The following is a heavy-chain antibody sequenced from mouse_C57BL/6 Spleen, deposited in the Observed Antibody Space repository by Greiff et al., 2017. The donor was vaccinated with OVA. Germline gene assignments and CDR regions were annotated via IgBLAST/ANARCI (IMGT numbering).Heavy chain of an antibody. CDR1: GYTFTEYT. V-gene: IGHV1-62-2*01. CDR2: FYPGSGSI. Sequence: QVQLKESGAELVKPGASVKLSCKASGYTFTEYTIHWVKQRSGQGLEWIGWFYPGSGSIKYNEKFKDKATLTADKSSSTVYMELSRLTSEDSAVYFCARHEEKVYDGYYGWYFDVWGTGTTVTVSS. D-gene: IGHD2-3*01. J-gene: IGHJ1*03. CDR3: ARHEEKVYDGYYGWYFDV.